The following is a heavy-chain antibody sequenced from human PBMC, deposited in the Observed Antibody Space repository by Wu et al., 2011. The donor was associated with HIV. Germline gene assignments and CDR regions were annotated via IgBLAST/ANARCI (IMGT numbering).Heavy chain of an antibody. Sequence: QVQLVQSGLEVKRPGSSVKVSCKASGGTFSSYAISWVRQAPGQGLEWMGRIIPIFGTANYAQKFQGRVTITADESTNTAYMELSSLRSEDTAVYYCARSTEVTIFGVSWFDPWGQGTLVTVSS. CDR2: IIPIFGTA. D-gene: IGHD3-3*01. V-gene: IGHV1-69*15. J-gene: IGHJ5*02. CDR3: ARSTEVTIFGVSWFDP. CDR1: GGTFSSYA.